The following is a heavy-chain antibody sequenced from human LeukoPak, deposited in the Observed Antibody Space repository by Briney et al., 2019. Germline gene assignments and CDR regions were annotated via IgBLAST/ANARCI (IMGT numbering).Heavy chain of an antibody. V-gene: IGHV1-69*04. CDR3: ATDRVSIVATIGDGFDF. Sequence: GASVKVSCKASGDTFTNFGFSWVRQAPGQGLEWMGRIIPVVDIADHAEKFRGRVTITADKSTGTAYMELSSLKSEDTAVYYCATDRVSIVATIGDGFDFWGPGTMVTVSP. D-gene: IGHD5-12*01. CDR2: IIPVVDIA. J-gene: IGHJ3*01. CDR1: GDTFTNFG.